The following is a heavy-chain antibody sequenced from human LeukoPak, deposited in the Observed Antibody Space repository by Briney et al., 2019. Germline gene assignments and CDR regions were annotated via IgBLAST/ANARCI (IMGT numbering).Heavy chain of an antibody. Sequence: GGSLRLSCAASGFTVRNNYMSWVRQAPGKGLEWVSVIYSGGSTYYADSVKGRFTISRDNSKNTLYLQMNSLRAEDTAAYFCATGERMVRGDGVDYWGQGTLVTVSS. V-gene: IGHV3-66*01. CDR1: GFTVRNNY. CDR2: IYSGGST. D-gene: IGHD3-10*01. J-gene: IGHJ4*02. CDR3: ATGERMVRGDGVDY.